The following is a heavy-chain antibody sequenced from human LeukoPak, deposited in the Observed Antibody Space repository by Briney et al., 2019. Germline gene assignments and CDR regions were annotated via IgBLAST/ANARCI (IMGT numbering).Heavy chain of an antibody. CDR3: ARGAYYDILTGYHDPFDY. CDR2: LFSSGST. J-gene: IGHJ4*02. CDR1: GFTVSSKY. V-gene: IGHV3-53*01. Sequence: PGGSLRLSCAASGFTVSSKYMSWVRQAPGKGLEGVSVLFSSGSTFYADCVKGRFTISRDNSKNTIYLQMNSLRAEDTAVYYCARGAYYDILTGYHDPFDYWGQGTLATVSS. D-gene: IGHD3-9*01.